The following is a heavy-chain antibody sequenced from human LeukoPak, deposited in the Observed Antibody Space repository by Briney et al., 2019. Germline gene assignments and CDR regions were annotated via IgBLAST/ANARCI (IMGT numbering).Heavy chain of an antibody. Sequence: SETLSLTCTVSGGSISSSTYYWGWIRQPPGKGLEWIGNIYYTGSTDYNPSLRSRVTISVDTSKNQFSPKLTSVTAADTAVYYCARRRYCTGGSCYYFDYWGQGTLVTVSS. J-gene: IGHJ4*02. CDR3: ARRRYCTGGSCYYFDY. CDR2: IYYTGST. V-gene: IGHV4-39*01. D-gene: IGHD2-15*01. CDR1: GGSISSSTYY.